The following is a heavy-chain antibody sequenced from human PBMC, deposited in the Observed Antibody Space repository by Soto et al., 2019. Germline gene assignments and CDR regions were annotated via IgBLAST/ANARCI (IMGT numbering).Heavy chain of an antibody. CDR1: GFTFSSYW. Sequence: EVQLVESGGGLVQPGGSLRLSCAASGFTFSSYWMSWVRQAPGKGLEWVANIKQDGSEKYYVDSVKGRFTISRDNAKNSLYLQMNSLRAEDTAVYYCTTDRTTRIGTNDYWGQGTLVTVSS. D-gene: IGHD4-4*01. J-gene: IGHJ4*02. V-gene: IGHV3-7*03. CDR2: IKQDGSEK. CDR3: TTDRTTRIGTNDY.